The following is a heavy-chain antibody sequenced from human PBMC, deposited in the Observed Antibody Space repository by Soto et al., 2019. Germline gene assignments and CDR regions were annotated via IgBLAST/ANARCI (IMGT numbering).Heavy chain of an antibody. J-gene: IGHJ6*02. CDR2: FDFNSGRT. CDR3: TKDLVPGGADV. CDR1: AFTSRNYA. V-gene: IGHV3-9*02. Sequence: LRLSCVVSAFTSRNYAIHWIRQAPGKGLEWVSGFDFNSGRTGYADSVKGRFTISRDNAKNSLSLEMKSLRVEDTALYYCTKDLVPGGADVWGQGTTVTVS. D-gene: IGHD3-16*01.